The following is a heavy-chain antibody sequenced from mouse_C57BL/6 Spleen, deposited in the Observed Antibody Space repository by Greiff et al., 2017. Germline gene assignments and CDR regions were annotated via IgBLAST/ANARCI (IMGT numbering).Heavy chain of an antibody. CDR1: GYTFTNYL. Sequence: VQLQQSGAELVKPGTSVTVSCKASGYTFTNYLIEWVKQRPGQGLEWIGVINPGGGGTNYNQKFKGKATLTADKSSSTAYMQLSSLTSEDSAVYYCARDCYGGSSHYAMDYGGQGTSVTVSS. D-gene: IGHD1-1*01. J-gene: IGHJ4*01. CDR3: ARDCYGGSSHYAMDY. CDR2: INPGGGGT. V-gene: IGHV1-54*01.